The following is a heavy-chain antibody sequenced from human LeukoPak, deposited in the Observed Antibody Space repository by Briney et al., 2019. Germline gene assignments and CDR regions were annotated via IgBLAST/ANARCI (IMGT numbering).Heavy chain of an antibody. CDR2: IIPILGIA. CDR1: GGTFSSYT. J-gene: IGHJ4*02. D-gene: IGHD3-22*01. Sequence: SVKVSCKPSGGTFSSYTISWVRQATGQGLEWMGRIIPILGIANYAQKFQGRVTITADKSTSTAYMELSSLRSEDTAVYYCARSRYDSSGYYYYWGQGTLVTVSS. V-gene: IGHV1-69*02. CDR3: ARSRYDSSGYYYY.